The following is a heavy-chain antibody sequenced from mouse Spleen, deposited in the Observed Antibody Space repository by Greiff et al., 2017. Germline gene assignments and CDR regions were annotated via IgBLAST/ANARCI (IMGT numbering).Heavy chain of an antibody. V-gene: IGHV6-3*01. CDR3: TGGTYGNYFDY. CDR2: IRLKSDNYAT. CDR1: GFTFSNYW. Sequence: EVHLVESGGGLVQPGGSMKLSCGASGFTFSNYWMNWVRQSPEKGLEWVAQIRLKSDNYATHYAESVKGRFTISRDDSKSSVYLQMNNLRAEDTGIYYCTGGTYGNYFDYWGQGTTLTVSS. J-gene: IGHJ2*01. D-gene: IGHD2-1*01.